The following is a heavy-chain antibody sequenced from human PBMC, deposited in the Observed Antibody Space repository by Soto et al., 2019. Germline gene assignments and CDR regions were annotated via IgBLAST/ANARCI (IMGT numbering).Heavy chain of an antibody. CDR2: ISYDGSNK. CDR1: GFTFSSYG. D-gene: IGHD3-22*01. CDR3: AKLRPYDRDAFDI. V-gene: IGHV3-30*18. J-gene: IGHJ3*02. Sequence: PGGSLRLSCAASGFTFSSYGMHWVRQSPGKGLEWVAVISYDGSNKYYADSVKGRFTISRDNSKNTLYLQMSSLRAEDTAVYYCAKLRPYDRDAFDIWGQGTMVTVSS.